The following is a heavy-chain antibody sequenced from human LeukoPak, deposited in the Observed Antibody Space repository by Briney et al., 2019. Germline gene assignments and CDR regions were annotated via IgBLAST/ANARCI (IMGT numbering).Heavy chain of an antibody. V-gene: IGHV1-18*01. CDR3: ATPSPSDYGDYFAFDI. D-gene: IGHD4-17*01. CDR1: GYTCTSYG. CDR2: ISAYNGNT. J-gene: IGHJ3*02. Sequence: ASVKVSCKASGYTCTSYGISWVRQAPGQGLEWMGWISAYNGNTNYAQKLQGRVTMTTDTSTSTAYMELRSLRSDDTAVYYCATPSPSDYGDYFAFDIWGQGTMVTVSS.